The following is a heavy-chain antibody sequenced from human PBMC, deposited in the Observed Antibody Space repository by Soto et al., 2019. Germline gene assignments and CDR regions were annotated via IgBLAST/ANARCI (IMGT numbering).Heavy chain of an antibody. CDR2: ISAYNGNT. D-gene: IGHD3-9*01. V-gene: IGHV1-18*01. J-gene: IGHJ4*02. Sequence: GASVKVSCKASGYTFTSNGISWVRQAPGQGLEWMGWISAYNGNTNYAQKLQGRVTMTTDTSTSTAYMELRSLRSDDTAVYYCARDDYDILTGGRYYFDYWGQGTLVTVSS. CDR3: ARDDYDILTGGRYYFDY. CDR1: GYTFTSNG.